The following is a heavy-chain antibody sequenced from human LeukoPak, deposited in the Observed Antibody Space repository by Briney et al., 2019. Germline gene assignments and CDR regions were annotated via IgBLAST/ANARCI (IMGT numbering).Heavy chain of an antibody. CDR2: ISSNGGST. CDR1: GFTFSSYA. V-gene: IGHV3-64D*09. D-gene: IGHD3-22*01. CDR3: VKTPQYYYDSSGFYSN. Sequence: GGSLRLSCSASGFTFSSYAMHWVRQAPGTGLEYVSAISSNGGSTYYADSVKGRFTISRDNSKNTLYLQMSSLRAEDTAVYYCVKTPQYYYDSSGFYSNWGQGTLVTVSS. J-gene: IGHJ4*02.